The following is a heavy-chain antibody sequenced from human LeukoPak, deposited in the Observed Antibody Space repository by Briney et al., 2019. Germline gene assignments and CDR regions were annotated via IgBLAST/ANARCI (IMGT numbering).Heavy chain of an antibody. V-gene: IGHV1-2*06. D-gene: IGHD3-16*01. CDR1: GYTFTGYY. CDR2: INPNSGGT. J-gene: IGHJ6*02. Sequence: ASVKVSCKASGYTFTGYYMHWVRQAPGQGLEWMGRINPNSGGTNYAQKFQGRVTMTRDTSISTAYMELSSLRSEDTAVYYCAREGGVFKWGMDVWGQGTTVTVSS. CDR3: AREGGVFKWGMDV.